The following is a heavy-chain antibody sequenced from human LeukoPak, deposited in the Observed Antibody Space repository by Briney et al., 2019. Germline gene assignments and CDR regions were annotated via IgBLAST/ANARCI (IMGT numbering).Heavy chain of an antibody. V-gene: IGHV4-39*07. CDR1: GGSISSSSYY. J-gene: IGHJ1*01. D-gene: IGHD3-16*01. CDR2: IYYSGST. CDR3: ARRSGRHRTSWGFQH. Sequence: SETLSLTCTVSGGSISSSSYYWGWIRQPPGKGLEWIGSIYYSGSTNYNPSLKSRVTISVDTSKNQFSLKLSSVTASDTAVYYCARRSGRHRTSWGFQHWGQGTLVTVSS.